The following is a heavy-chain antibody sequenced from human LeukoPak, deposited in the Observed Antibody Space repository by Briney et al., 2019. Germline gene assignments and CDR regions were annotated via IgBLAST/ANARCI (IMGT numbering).Heavy chain of an antibody. J-gene: IGHJ6*02. CDR3: ARDGGRLGLLPDV. CDR2: IYYCGST. D-gene: IGHD2-15*01. V-gene: IGHV4-59*01. CDR1: GGSISSYY. Sequence: SETLSLTCTVSGGSISSYYWSWIRQPPGKGLEWIGYIYYCGSTNYNPSLKSRVTISVDTSKNQFSLKLSSVTAADTAVYYCARDGGRLGLLPDVWGQGTTVTVSS.